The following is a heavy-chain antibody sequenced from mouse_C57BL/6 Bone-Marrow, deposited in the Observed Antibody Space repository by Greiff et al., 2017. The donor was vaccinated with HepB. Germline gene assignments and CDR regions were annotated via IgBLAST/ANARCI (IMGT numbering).Heavy chain of an antibody. D-gene: IGHD4-1*01. CDR1: GFTFSDYY. V-gene: IGHV5-16*01. J-gene: IGHJ2*01. CDR2: INYDGSST. Sequence: VQLKESEGGLVQPGSSMKLSCTASGFTFSDYYMAWVRQVPEKGLEWVANINYDGSSTYYLDSLKSRFIISRDNAKNILYLQMSSLKSEDTATYYCARAWVFDYWGQGTTLTVSS. CDR3: ARAWVFDY.